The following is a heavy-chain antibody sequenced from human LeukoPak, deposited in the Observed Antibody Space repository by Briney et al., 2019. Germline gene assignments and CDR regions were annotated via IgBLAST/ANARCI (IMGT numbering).Heavy chain of an antibody. CDR1: GGSVSSYY. Sequence: SETLSLTCTVSGGSVSSYYWNWVRQSPGEGLEWIGYIYYTGSTKYNTSLESRVTISLDTSKNQFSLKLSSVTAADTDVYYCARRVVVVTANDNSDVFDIWGQGTVVTVSS. D-gene: IGHD3-22*01. CDR3: ARRVVVVTANDNSDVFDI. V-gene: IGHV4-59*02. J-gene: IGHJ3*02. CDR2: IYYTGST.